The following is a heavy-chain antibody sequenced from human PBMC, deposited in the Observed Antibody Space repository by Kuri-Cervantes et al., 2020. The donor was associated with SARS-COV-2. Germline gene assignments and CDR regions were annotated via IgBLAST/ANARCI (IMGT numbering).Heavy chain of an antibody. CDR3: ARQLETTMLYYFDY. D-gene: IGHD3-10*02. CDR2: IIPIFGIA. CDR1: GYTFTGYY. Sequence: SSVNVSCKASGYTFTGYYMHWVRQAPGQGLEWMGRIIPIFGIANYAQKFQGRVTITADKSTSTAYMELSSLRSEDTAVYYCARQLETTMLYYFDYWGQGTLVTVSS. V-gene: IGHV1-69*02. J-gene: IGHJ4*02.